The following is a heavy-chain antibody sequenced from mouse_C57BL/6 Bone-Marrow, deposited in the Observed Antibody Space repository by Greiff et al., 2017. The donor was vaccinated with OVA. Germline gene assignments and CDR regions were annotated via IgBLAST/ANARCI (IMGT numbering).Heavy chain of an antibody. CDR1: GYTFTGYW. V-gene: IGHV1-9*01. J-gene: IGHJ1*03. D-gene: IGHD2-4*01. Sequence: QVQLQQSGAELMKPGASVKLSCKATGYTFTGYWIEWVKQRPGHGLEWIGEILPGSGSTNYNEKFKGKATFTADTSSHTAYMQLRSLTTEDSASYYCARLKDYDGYFDVWGTGTTVTVSS. CDR2: ILPGSGST. CDR3: ARLKDYDGYFDV.